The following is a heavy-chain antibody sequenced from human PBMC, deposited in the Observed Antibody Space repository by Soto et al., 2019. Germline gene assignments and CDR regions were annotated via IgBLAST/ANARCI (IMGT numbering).Heavy chain of an antibody. CDR2: ISGTGNTK. CDR1: GFTFRDHY. CDR3: ARRPFWAGLNWFDP. J-gene: IGHJ5*02. D-gene: IGHD3-3*01. V-gene: IGHV3-11*01. Sequence: QVQLVESGGGLVKPGGSLRLSYAASGFTFRDHYMFWIRQAPGKGLELVSYISGTGNTKYYTDSVEGRFTISRDNAKNSMYLEMNSLRGEDTAVYYCARRPFWAGLNWFDPWGQGTLVTVSS.